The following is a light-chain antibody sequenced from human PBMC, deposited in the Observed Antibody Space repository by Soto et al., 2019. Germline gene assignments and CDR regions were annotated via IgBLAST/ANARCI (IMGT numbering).Light chain of an antibody. V-gene: IGLV2-14*01. CDR3: SSYTSSSTLEV. CDR1: SSDVGGYNY. Sequence: QSVLTQPASVSWSPGQSITISCTGTSSDVGGYNYVSWYQQHPSKATKLMIYDVSNRPSGVSNRFSGSKSDNTASLTISGLQSEDEADYYCSSYTSSSTLEVFGTGTKVTVL. CDR2: DVS. J-gene: IGLJ1*01.